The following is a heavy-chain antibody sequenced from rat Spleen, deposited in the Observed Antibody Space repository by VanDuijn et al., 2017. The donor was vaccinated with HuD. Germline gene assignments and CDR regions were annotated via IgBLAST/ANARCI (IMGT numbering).Heavy chain of an antibody. V-gene: IGHV5-19*01. Sequence: EVQLVESGGGLVQPGRSLKLSCAASGFTFSNYGMHWIRQAPTKGLEWVASISTGGGNTYYRDSVKGRFTISRDNAKSTLYLQMDSLRSEDTATYYCARPQQLYRSWFAYWGQGTLVTVSS. CDR1: GFTFSNYG. CDR2: ISTGGGNT. CDR3: ARPQQLYRSWFAY. J-gene: IGHJ3*01. D-gene: IGHD1-2*01.